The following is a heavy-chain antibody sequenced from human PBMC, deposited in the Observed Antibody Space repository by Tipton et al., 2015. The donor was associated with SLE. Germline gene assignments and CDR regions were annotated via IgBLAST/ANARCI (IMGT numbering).Heavy chain of an antibody. CDR1: GGSISSYY. CDR2: IYTSGST. Sequence: TLSLTCTVSGGSISSYYWSWIRQPPGKGLEWIGYIYTSGSTNYNPSLKSRVTISVDTSKNQFSLKLSSVTAADTAVYYCARGSQFGPRYFDYWGQGTLVTVSS. CDR3: ARGSQFGPRYFDY. D-gene: IGHD3-10*01. V-gene: IGHV4-4*09. J-gene: IGHJ4*02.